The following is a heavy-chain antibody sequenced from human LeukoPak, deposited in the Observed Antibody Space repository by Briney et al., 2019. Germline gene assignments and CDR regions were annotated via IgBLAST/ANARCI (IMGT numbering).Heavy chain of an antibody. CDR1: GLTFSSYA. Sequence: GGSLRLSCAASGLTFSSYAMSWVRQAPGKGLEWVSAISGSGGSTYYADSVKGRFTISRDNSKNTLYLQMNSLRAEDTAVYYCAKGASSGWYTPSDYFQHWGQGTLVTVSS. J-gene: IGHJ1*01. CDR3: AKGASSGWYTPSDYFQH. D-gene: IGHD6-19*01. V-gene: IGHV3-23*01. CDR2: ISGSGGST.